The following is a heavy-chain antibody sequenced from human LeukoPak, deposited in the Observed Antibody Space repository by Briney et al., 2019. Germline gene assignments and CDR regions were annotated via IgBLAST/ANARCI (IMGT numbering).Heavy chain of an antibody. CDR1: GGPISSYY. V-gene: IGHV4-59*08. D-gene: IGHD1-26*01. CDR2: IYYSGST. Sequence: SETLSLTCTVSGGPISSYYWSWIRQPPGKGLEWIGYIYYSGSTNYNPSLKSRVTISVDTSKNQFSLKLSSVTAADTAVYYCARGVGATTIDYWGQGTLVTVSS. J-gene: IGHJ4*02. CDR3: ARGVGATTIDY.